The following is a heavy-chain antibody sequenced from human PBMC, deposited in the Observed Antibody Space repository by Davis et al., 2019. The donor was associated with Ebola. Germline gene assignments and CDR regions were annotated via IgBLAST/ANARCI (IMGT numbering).Heavy chain of an antibody. D-gene: IGHD3-3*01. CDR1: GFTFSSYW. CDR3: ARDLSGYDFWSGYYYYYYGMDV. J-gene: IGHJ6*02. Sequence: GGSLRLSCAASGFTFSSYWMSWVRQAPGKGLEWVANIKQDGSEKYYVDSVKGRFTISSDNAKNSLYLQMNSLRAEDTAVYYCARDLSGYDFWSGYYYYYYGMDVWGQGTTVTVSS. V-gene: IGHV3-7*03. CDR2: IKQDGSEK.